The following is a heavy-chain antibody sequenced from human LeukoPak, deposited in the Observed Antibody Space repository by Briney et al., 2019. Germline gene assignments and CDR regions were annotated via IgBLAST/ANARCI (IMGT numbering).Heavy chain of an antibody. Sequence: PGASVKVSCKASGGTFSSNAISWVRQAPGQGLEWMGGIIPIFGTANYAQKFQGRVTITADESTSTAYMELSSLRSEDTAVYYCASLGGNQWLVLGYYYGMDVWGQGTTVTVSS. J-gene: IGHJ6*02. CDR2: IIPIFGTA. CDR1: GGTFSSNA. V-gene: IGHV1-69*01. D-gene: IGHD6-19*01. CDR3: ASLGGNQWLVLGYYYGMDV.